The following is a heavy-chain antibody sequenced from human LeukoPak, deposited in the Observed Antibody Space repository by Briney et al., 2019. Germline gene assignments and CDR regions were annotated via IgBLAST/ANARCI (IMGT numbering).Heavy chain of an antibody. J-gene: IGHJ4*02. CDR2: ISAGGGTI. V-gene: IGHV3-48*02. Sequence: GGSLRLSCAASGFAFSTYTLNWVRQAPGKGLEWLSYISAGGGTIYYADSVKGRFTVSRDNAKNSLYLQMNSLRDEDTAVYYCARWSYFDYWGQGTLVTVSS. CDR1: GFAFSTYT. CDR3: ARWSYFDY.